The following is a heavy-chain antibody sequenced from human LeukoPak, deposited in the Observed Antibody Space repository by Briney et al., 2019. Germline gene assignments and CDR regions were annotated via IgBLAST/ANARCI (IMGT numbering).Heavy chain of an antibody. CDR3: ARGSSNTGFAY. CDR2: MNWNGGGT. J-gene: IGHJ4*02. CDR1: GFTFDDYC. D-gene: IGHD1-14*01. V-gene: IGHV3-20*04. Sequence: GGSLRLSCAASGFTFDDYCMSWVRQAPGKGVEGVSGMNWNGGGTGYADSVKGRFTISRDNAKNALYLQMNSLRAEDTAIYYCARGSSNTGFAYWGQGTLVTVSS.